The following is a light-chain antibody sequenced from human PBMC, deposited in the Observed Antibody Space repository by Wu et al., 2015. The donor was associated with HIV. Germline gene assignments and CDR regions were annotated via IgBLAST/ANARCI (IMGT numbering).Light chain of an antibody. CDR2: GVS. V-gene: IGKV3-20*01. CDR1: QSVSSTC. J-gene: IGKJ2*01. CDR3: QQYGSSPYT. Sequence: EIVLTQSPGTLSLSPGERATLSCRASQSVSSTCLAWYQQKPGQAPRLLIYGVSSRATGIPDRFSGSGSGTDFTLTISRLEPEDFAVYYCQQYGSSPYTFGQGTKLE.